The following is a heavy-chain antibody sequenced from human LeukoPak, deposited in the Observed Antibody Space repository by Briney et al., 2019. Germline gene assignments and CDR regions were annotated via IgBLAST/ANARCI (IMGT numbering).Heavy chain of an antibody. D-gene: IGHD1-14*01. V-gene: IGHV1-2*02. Sequence: ASVKVSCKASGYTFTGYYMHWVRQAPGQGLEWMGWINPNSGGTNYAQKFRGRVTMTRDTSISTAYMELSRLRSDDTAVYYCARVNRDLARRQYGFDPWGQGTLVTVSS. CDR1: GYTFTGYY. CDR2: INPNSGGT. J-gene: IGHJ5*02. CDR3: ARVNRDLARRQYGFDP.